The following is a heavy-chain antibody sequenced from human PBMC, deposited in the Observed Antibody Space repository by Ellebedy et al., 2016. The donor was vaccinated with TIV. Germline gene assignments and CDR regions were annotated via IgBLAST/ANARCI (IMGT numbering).Heavy chain of an antibody. CDR1: GYTFTDHY. CDR2: IIPISGGT. J-gene: IGHJ4*02. CDR3: ARGRTLGASTGIPADF. Sequence: ASVKVSCKASGYTFTDHYMHWVRQAPGQGLEWIGWIIPISGGTNYAPKFQGRVIVTRDTSVSTAYMELSRLRSDDTAVYYCARGRTLGASTGIPADFWGQGTLVTVSS. V-gene: IGHV1-2*02. D-gene: IGHD1-26*01.